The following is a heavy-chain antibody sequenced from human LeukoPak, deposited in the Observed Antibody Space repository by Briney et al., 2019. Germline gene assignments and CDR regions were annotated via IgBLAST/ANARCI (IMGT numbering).Heavy chain of an antibody. CDR2: IYHSGST. J-gene: IGHJ5*02. V-gene: IGHV4-38-2*02. Sequence: PSETLSLTCTVSGYSISSGYYWGWIRQPPGKGLEWIGSIYHSGSTYYNPSLKSRVTISVDTSKNQFSLKLSSVTAADTAVYYCARSHYCTGGSCYSAIWFDPWGQGTLVTVSS. D-gene: IGHD2-15*01. CDR1: GYSISSGYY. CDR3: ARSHYCTGGSCYSAIWFDP.